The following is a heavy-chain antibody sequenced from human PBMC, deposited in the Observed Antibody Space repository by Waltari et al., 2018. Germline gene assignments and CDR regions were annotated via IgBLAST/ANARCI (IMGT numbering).Heavy chain of an antibody. CDR3: ARVSRDFGYSSSWTGWFDP. D-gene: IGHD6-13*01. CDR2: IYHSGST. V-gene: IGHV4-38-2*01. CDR1: GYSISSGYY. J-gene: IGHJ5*02. Sequence: QVQLQESGPGLVKPSETLSLTCAVSGYSISSGYYWGWIRQPPGMGLEWIGGIYHSGSTCYNPSLKSRVTISVDTSKNQFSLKLSSVTAADTAVYYCARVSRDFGYSSSWTGWFDPWGQGTLVTVSS.